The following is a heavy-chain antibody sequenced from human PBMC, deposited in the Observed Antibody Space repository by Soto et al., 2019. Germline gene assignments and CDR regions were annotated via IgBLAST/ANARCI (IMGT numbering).Heavy chain of an antibody. V-gene: IGHV4-59*01. J-gene: IGHJ5*02. CDR1: GGSISSDY. CDR3: ARATHRTPNWLDP. Sequence: SETLSLTCTVPGGSISSDYWSWVRQPPGKGLEYIGYIHYGGSTNYNPSLKSRVTISIDTSKSQFSLKLSSVTAADTAVYYCARATHRTPNWLDPWGQGTLVTVSS. CDR2: IHYGGST.